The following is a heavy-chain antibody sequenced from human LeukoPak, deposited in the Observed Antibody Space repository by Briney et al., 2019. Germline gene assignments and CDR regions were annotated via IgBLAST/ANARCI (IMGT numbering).Heavy chain of an antibody. J-gene: IGHJ6*02. CDR1: GFTFSSYA. D-gene: IGHD3-10*01. V-gene: IGHV3-23*01. CDR3: ARGYGPNYYYYYGMDV. Sequence: GGSLRLSCAASGFTFSSYAMSWVRQAPGKGLEWVSAISGSGGSTYYADSVKGRFTISRDNSKNSLYLQMNSLRAEDTAVYYCARGYGPNYYYYYGMDVWGQGTTVTVSS. CDR2: ISGSGGST.